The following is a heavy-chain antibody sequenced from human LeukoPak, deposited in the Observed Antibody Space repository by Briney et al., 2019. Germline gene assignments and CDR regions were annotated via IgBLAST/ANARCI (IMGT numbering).Heavy chain of an antibody. V-gene: IGHV3-21*04. CDR3: AKGLRALLWFGELLF. J-gene: IGHJ1*01. D-gene: IGHD3-10*01. CDR1: GFTFSSYS. CDR2: ISSSSSYI. Sequence: GGSLRLSCAASGFTFSSYSMNWVRQAPGKGLEWVSSISSSSSYIYYADSVKGRFTISRDNAKNSLYLQMNSLRAEDTALYYCAKGLRALLWFGELLFWGQGTLVTVSS.